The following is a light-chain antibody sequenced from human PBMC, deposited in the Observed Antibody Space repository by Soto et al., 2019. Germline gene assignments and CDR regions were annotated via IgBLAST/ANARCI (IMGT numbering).Light chain of an antibody. Sequence: DIQMTQSPSSLSASLGDRVTITCRASQSISSYLNWYQQKPGKAPKLLIYAASSLQSGVPSRFSGSGSGTDSTLTISSLQPEDFATYYCQQSYSNSWTFGQGTKVDIK. CDR2: AAS. CDR3: QQSYSNSWT. J-gene: IGKJ1*01. CDR1: QSISSY. V-gene: IGKV1-39*01.